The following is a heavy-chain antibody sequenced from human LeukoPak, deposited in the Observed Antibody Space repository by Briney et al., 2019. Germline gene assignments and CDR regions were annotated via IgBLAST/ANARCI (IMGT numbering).Heavy chain of an antibody. CDR1: EFSVGSHY. J-gene: IGHJ4*02. V-gene: IGHV3-66*01. D-gene: IGHD3-22*01. CDR3: ATVYSYDSSAYYRLDY. CDR2: IYSGGST. Sequence: QPGGSLRLSWAASEFSVGSHYMTWVRQAPGKGLEWVSLIYSGGSTYYADSVKGRFTISRDNSKNTLYLQMNSLRAEDTAVYYCATVYSYDSSAYYRLDYWGQGTLVTVSS.